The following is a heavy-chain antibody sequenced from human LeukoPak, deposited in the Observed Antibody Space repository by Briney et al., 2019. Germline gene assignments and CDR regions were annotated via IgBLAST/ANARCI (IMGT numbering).Heavy chain of an antibody. J-gene: IGHJ3*02. D-gene: IGHD3-9*01. CDR3: AKLRYTLTAGAFDI. CDR2: ISGTGGST. CDR1: GFTFSSYA. Sequence: GRSLRLSRAASGFTFSSYAMSCVRQAPRRGLEWGSAISGTGGSTYYADSVKGRFTISRDNSKNTLYLQMSSLRAEDTAVYYCAKLRYTLTAGAFDIWGQGTMVTVSS. V-gene: IGHV3-23*01.